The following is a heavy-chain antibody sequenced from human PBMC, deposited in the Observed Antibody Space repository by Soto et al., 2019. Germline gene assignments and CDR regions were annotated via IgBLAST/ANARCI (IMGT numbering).Heavy chain of an antibody. V-gene: IGHV3-15*01. CDR2: IRTRGEGGTT. J-gene: IGHJ4*02. CDR3: TADIASTIANLGFDH. D-gene: IGHD5-12*01. CDR1: GFTVSNNY. Sequence: GGSLILSCAASGFTVSNNYMSWVRQAPGQGLEWVGRIRTRGEGGTTDYAAPVKGRFSVSRDDSRNTLYLQMNSLQTEDTAIYYCTADIASTIANLGFDHWGQGTLVTVS.